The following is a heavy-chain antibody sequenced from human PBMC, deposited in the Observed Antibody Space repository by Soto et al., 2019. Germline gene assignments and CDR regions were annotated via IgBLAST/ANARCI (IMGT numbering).Heavy chain of an antibody. CDR2: IYWDDEK. J-gene: IGHJ5*02. V-gene: IGHV2-5*02. Sequence: QITLKESGPQLVKPTQTLTLTCTFSGFSLSTSGVGVGWVHQPPGKALEWLAVIYWDDEKRYSPSLKSRLTITKDTSKNQVVLTMTNMDPMDTGTYYCAHLRINYNCFDPWGQGTLVTVSS. D-gene: IGHD3-3*02. CDR3: AHLRINYNCFDP. CDR1: GFSLSTSGVG.